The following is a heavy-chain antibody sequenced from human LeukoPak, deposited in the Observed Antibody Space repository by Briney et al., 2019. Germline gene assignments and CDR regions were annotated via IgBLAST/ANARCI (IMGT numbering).Heavy chain of an antibody. CDR3: AKDRCSNGIGCYYYYMDV. Sequence: GGSLRLSRAASGFTFSSYGMGWVRQAPGKGLEWVSSISGGGETTYYADSVKGRFPISRDNSKNTLYLQMNSLRAEDTAVYYCAKDRCSNGIGCYYYYMDVWGKGTTVTISS. CDR2: ISGGGETT. V-gene: IGHV3-23*01. J-gene: IGHJ6*03. D-gene: IGHD2-8*01. CDR1: GFTFSSYG.